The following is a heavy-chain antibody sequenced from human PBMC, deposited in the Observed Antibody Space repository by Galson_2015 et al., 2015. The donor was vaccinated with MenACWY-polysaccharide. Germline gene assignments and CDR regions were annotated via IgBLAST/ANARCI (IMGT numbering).Heavy chain of an antibody. Sequence: SLRLSCAASGFSFHNYTISWVRQAPGGGLEWVSGISATGDYTSGRFTISRDNSKNTLYLHMNSLRAEDTAMYYCAKEWYTYGPIDAFDVWGQGTMVTVSS. CDR1: GFSFHNYT. CDR3: AKEWYTYGPIDAFDV. CDR2: ISATG. J-gene: IGHJ3*01. D-gene: IGHD4/OR15-4a*01. V-gene: IGHV3-23*01.